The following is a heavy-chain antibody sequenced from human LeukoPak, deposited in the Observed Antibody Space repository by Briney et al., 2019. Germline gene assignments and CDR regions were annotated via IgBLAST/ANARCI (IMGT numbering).Heavy chain of an antibody. V-gene: IGHV4-34*01. CDR1: GGSFSVYY. CDR2: INHSGST. J-gene: IGHJ5*02. CDR3: ARGLGCSSTSCYMRDWFDP. Sequence: SETLSLTCAVYGGSFSVYYCSWIRQPPGKGLEWIGEINHSGSTNYNPSLKSRVTISVDTSKNQFSLKLSSVTAADTAVYYCARGLGCSSTSCYMRDWFDPWGQGTLVTVSS. D-gene: IGHD2-2*02.